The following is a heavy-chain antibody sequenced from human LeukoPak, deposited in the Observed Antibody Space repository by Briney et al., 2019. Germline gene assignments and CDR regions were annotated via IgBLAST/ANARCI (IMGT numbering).Heavy chain of an antibody. CDR1: GFTFSSYW. Sequence: SGGSLRLPCEGSGFTFSSYWMSWVRQAPGKGLEWVASIREDGSQKTAVDSVRGRFTISRDNAKNSVYLQMDSLRAEDTAVYYCARGPTNGQAFWGQGTLVSVSS. V-gene: IGHV3-7*01. D-gene: IGHD2-8*01. J-gene: IGHJ4*02. CDR3: ARGPTNGQAF. CDR2: IREDGSQK.